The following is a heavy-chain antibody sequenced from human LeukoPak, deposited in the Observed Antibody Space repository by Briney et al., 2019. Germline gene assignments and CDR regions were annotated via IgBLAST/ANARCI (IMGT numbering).Heavy chain of an antibody. CDR2: ISVSGST. CDR3: PRHKGGSNGYWPRPVDC. V-gene: IGHV4-39*01. Sequence: SETLSLTCTVSGDSISSSTYYWGWIRQPPGKGLEWIGSISVSGSTYHNPSLKSRFTISVDTSKNQFSLKLNFVTPADTAVYYCPRHKGGSNGYWPRPVDCWGQGTLVTVSS. CDR1: GDSISSSTYY. J-gene: IGHJ4*02. D-gene: IGHD3-22*01.